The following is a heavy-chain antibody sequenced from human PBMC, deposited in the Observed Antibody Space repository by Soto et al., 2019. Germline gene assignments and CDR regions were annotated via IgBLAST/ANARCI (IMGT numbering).Heavy chain of an antibody. CDR1: GFTFSSYG. V-gene: IGHV3-30*18. J-gene: IGHJ4*02. D-gene: IGHD3-22*01. CDR2: ISYDGSNK. Sequence: GGSLRLSCAASGFTFSSYGMHWVRQAPGKGLEWVAVISYDGSNKYYADSVKGRFTISRDNSKNTLYLQMNSLRAEDTAVYYCAKDLGRYYYDSSGSNLVLGFDYWGQGTLVTVSS. CDR3: AKDLGRYYYDSSGSNLVLGFDY.